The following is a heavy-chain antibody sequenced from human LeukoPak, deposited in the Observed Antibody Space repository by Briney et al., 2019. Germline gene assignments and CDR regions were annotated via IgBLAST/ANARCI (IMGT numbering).Heavy chain of an antibody. CDR1: GYTFTSYG. CDR2: ISAYNGNT. J-gene: IGHJ4*02. D-gene: IGHD2-2*01. CDR3: ARGCSSTSCRTDHDY. Sequence: ASVKVSCKASGYTFTSYGISWVRQAPGQGLEWMGWISAYNGNTNYAQKLQGRVTMTTDTSTSTAYMELRSLRSDDTAVYYCARGCSSTSCRTDHDYWGQGTLVTVSS. V-gene: IGHV1-18*01.